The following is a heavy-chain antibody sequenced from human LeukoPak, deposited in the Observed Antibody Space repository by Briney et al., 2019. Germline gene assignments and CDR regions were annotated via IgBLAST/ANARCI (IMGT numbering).Heavy chain of an antibody. V-gene: IGHV4-30-2*01. CDR2: IYHSGST. J-gene: IGHJ4*02. CDR1: GGSISSYS. D-gene: IGHD5-24*01. CDR3: ARGEMATIRGYYFDY. Sequence: SETLSLTCTVSGGSISSYSWSWIRQPPGKGLEWIGYIYHSGSTYYNPSLKSRVTISVDRSKNQFSLKLSSVTAADTAVYYCARGEMATIRGYYFDYWGQGTLVTVSS.